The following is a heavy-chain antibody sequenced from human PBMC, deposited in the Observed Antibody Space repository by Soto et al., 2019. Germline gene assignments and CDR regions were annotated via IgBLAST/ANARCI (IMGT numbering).Heavy chain of an antibody. CDR2: IYHSGTT. D-gene: IGHD3-3*01. J-gene: IGHJ4*02. V-gene: IGHV4-38-2*01. CDR3: ARTDNVGYYPDY. CDR1: GGSIISNYW. Sequence: SETLSLTCAVSGGSIISNYWWAWIRQSPGRGLVWIGSIYHSGTTYYNPSLESRVIISLDTSESRFALRLTSVTAADSAVYYCARTDNVGYYPDYWGQGTLVTVSS.